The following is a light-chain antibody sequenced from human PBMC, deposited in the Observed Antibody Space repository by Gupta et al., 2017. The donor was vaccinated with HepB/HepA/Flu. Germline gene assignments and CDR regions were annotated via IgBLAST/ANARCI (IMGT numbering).Light chain of an antibody. CDR3: QQYNAWPLT. Sequence: EIVMTQSPATLSVSPGERATLSCRASQSVTSKLAWYQQKPGQAPRLLIYGASARATGIPARFSGSGSGTEFTLTISSLQSEDLAVYHCQQYNAWPLTFGQGTRLEIK. V-gene: IGKV3-15*01. J-gene: IGKJ5*01. CDR2: GAS. CDR1: QSVTSK.